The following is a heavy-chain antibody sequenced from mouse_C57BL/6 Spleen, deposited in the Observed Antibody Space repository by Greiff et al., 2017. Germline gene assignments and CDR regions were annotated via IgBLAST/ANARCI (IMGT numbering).Heavy chain of an antibody. D-gene: IGHD1-1*01. CDR2: INPSTGGT. V-gene: IGHV1-43*01. J-gene: IGHJ4*01. Sequence: VQLQQSGPELVKPGASVPISCKASGYSFTGYYMHWVKQSSEKSLAWIGEINPSTGGTSSNQKFTGKATLTVDKASSTAYMQRKSLTAEDSAVYYCARDPFTTVVARNAMDYWGQGTSVSVAA. CDR1: GYSFTGYY. CDR3: ARDPFTTVVARNAMDY.